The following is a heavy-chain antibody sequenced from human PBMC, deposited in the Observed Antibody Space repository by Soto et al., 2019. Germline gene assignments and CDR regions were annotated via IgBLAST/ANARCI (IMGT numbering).Heavy chain of an antibody. V-gene: IGHV3-9*01. CDR1: GFTFDDYA. CDR2: ISWNSGSI. D-gene: IGHD1-26*01. J-gene: IGHJ6*02. Sequence: EVQLVESGGGLVQPGRSLRLSCAASGFTFDDYAMHWVRQAPGKGLEWVSGISWNSGSIGYADSVKGRFTISRDNAKNSLYLQMNSLRAEDTALYYCAKDRAGWESGGMDVWGQGTTVTVSS. CDR3: AKDRAGWESGGMDV.